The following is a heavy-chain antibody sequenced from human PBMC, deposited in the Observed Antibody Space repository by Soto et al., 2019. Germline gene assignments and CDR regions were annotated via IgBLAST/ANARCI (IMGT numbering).Heavy chain of an antibody. CDR1: GFTFSTYG. Sequence: QVQLVESGGSVVQPGTSLRLSCAASGFTFSTYGMHWVRQAPGKGLEWVAVISYDGNNKYYADSVKGRFTIARDNSKNTLFLQMDSLRAEDTAVYYCAKDHLPSTVTTPGYWGQGTLVTVSS. V-gene: IGHV3-30*18. D-gene: IGHD4-17*01. CDR3: AKDHLPSTVTTPGY. CDR2: ISYDGNNK. J-gene: IGHJ4*02.